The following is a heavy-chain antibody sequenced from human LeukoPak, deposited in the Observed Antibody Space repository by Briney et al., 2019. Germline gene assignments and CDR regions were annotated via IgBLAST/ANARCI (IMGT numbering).Heavy chain of an antibody. J-gene: IGHJ4*02. CDR1: GYTFTGYY. CDR2: INPNSGGT. V-gene: IGHV1-2*02. CDR3: ARYSSGRGTHFDY. Sequence: GASVKVSCKASGYTFTGYYMHWVRQAPGQGLEWMGWINPNSGGTNYAQKFQGRVTMTRDTSISTAYMELSRLRSDDTAVYYCARYSSGRGTHFDYWGQGTLVTVPS. D-gene: IGHD6-25*01.